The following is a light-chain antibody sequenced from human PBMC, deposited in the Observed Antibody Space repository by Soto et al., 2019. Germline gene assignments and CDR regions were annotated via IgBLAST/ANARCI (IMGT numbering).Light chain of an antibody. V-gene: IGLV2-14*01. J-gene: IGLJ1*01. CDR3: SSYTSSSTLLV. CDR1: SSDVGGYNY. CDR2: DVS. Sequence: QSALTQPASVSGSPGQSITISCTGTSSDVGGYNYVSWYQQHPGKAPKLMIYDVSNRPSGVSNRFSGSKSGNTASLTISGLQAEDEADYFCSSYTSSSTLLVFGTGNKLTVL.